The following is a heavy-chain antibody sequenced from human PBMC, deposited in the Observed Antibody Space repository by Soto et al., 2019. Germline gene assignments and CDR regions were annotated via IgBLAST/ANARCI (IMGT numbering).Heavy chain of an antibody. J-gene: IGHJ4*02. CDR2: INPSGGST. CDR3: ATSSSGWYSSFDY. CDR1: GYTFTSYY. D-gene: IGHD6-19*01. V-gene: IGHV1-46*01. Sequence: ASVKVSCKASGYTFTSYYMHWVRQAPRQGLEWMGIINPSGGSTSYPQEFQGRVTMTRDTSTSTVYMELSSLRSEDTAVYYCATSSSGWYSSFDYWGQGXLVTV.